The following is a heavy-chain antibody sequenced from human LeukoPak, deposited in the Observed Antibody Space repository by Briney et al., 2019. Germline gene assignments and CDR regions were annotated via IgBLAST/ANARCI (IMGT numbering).Heavy chain of an antibody. Sequence: GGSLRLSCAASGFTFSGSAMHRVRQASGKGLEWVGRIRSKANSYATAYTASVKGRFTISRDDSKNTAYLQMNSLKTEDTAVYYCTRQGGYWGQGTLVTVSS. J-gene: IGHJ4*02. D-gene: IGHD3-16*01. CDR2: IRSKANSYAT. CDR3: TRQGGY. V-gene: IGHV3-73*01. CDR1: GFTFSGSA.